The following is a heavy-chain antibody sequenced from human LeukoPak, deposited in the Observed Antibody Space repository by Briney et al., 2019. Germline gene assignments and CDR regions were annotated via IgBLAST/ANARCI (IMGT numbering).Heavy chain of an antibody. CDR3: AKGAGYSYGTHY. CDR2: ISGSGGSI. CDR1: GFTSSSYA. J-gene: IGHJ4*02. V-gene: IGHV3-23*01. D-gene: IGHD5-18*01. Sequence: PGGSLRLSCADSGFTSSSYAMSWVRQAPGKALEWVSAISGSGGSIYYADSVKGRFTISRDNSKNTLYLQMNSLRAEDTAVYYCAKGAGYSYGTHYWGQGTLVTVSS.